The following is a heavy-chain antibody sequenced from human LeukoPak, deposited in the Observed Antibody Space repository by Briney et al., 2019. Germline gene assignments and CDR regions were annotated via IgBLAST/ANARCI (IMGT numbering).Heavy chain of an antibody. Sequence: SQTLSLTCTVSGGSISSGSYYWSWIRQPAGKGLEWIGRTYTSGSTNYNPSLKSRVTISVDTSKNQFSLKLSSVTAADTAVYYRARDSFHLSNPPYFDYWGQGTLVTVSS. D-gene: IGHD2/OR15-2a*01. CDR1: GGSISSGSYY. CDR3: ARDSFHLSNPPYFDY. J-gene: IGHJ4*02. CDR2: TYTSGST. V-gene: IGHV4-61*02.